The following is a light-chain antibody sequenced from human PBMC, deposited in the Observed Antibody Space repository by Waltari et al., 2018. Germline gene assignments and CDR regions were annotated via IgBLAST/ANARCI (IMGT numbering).Light chain of an antibody. J-gene: IGKJ4*01. Sequence: ETVITQSPATLSVSPRERVTLSCRASQNSYTNLAWYQQKPGQAPRVLVYGASTRASGIPVRFSGSGSGTEFTLTISSLQSEDCAVYFCQQYYGWPLTFGGGSKVEVK. CDR3: QQYYGWPLT. CDR2: GAS. CDR1: QNSYTN. V-gene: IGKV3D-15*01.